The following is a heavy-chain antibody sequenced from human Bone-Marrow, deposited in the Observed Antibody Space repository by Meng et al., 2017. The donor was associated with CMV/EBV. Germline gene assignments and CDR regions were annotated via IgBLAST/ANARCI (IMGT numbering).Heavy chain of an antibody. CDR1: GGTFTSHT. Sequence: SVKVSCKAYGGTFTSHTIVWLRQAPGQGPEYMGRITPIVGPANYAQKFQGRFTITADKSSSTVYLELINLRFEDTAVYYCARYISPFSLDYWGQGTLVTVPS. CDR3: ARYISPFSLDY. D-gene: IGHD2/OR15-2a*01. V-gene: IGHV1-69*08. CDR2: ITPIVGPA. J-gene: IGHJ4*02.